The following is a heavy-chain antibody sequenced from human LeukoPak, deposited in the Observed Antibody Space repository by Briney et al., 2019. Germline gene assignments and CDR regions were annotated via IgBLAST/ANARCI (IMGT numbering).Heavy chain of an antibody. J-gene: IGHJ6*03. D-gene: IGHD5-18*01. CDR2: ISSSSSYI. CDR3: ARGGMDTAMVYYYYYMDV. V-gene: IGHV3-21*01. CDR1: GFTFSSYS. Sequence: PGGSLRLSCAASGFTFSSYSMNWVRQAPGKGLEWVSSISSSSSYIYYADSVKGRFTISRDNAKNSLYLQMNSLRAEDTAVYYCARGGMDTAMVYYYYYMDVWGKGTTVTVSS.